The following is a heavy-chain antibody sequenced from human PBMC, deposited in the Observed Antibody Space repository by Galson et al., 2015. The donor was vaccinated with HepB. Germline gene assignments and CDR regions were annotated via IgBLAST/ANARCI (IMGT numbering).Heavy chain of an antibody. D-gene: IGHD3-10*01. Sequence: LRLSCAASGFTLSDYAMSWVRPAPGKGLEWVSTISGGGGSTYFADSVQGRFTISRDNSKNTLYLQMDSLRAEDTAVYFCAKDRLGQTGIWAGKLLCAWGQGTLVSVSS. J-gene: IGHJ5*02. CDR1: GFTLSDYA. CDR2: ISGGGGST. V-gene: IGHV3-23*01. CDR3: AKDRLGQTGIWAGKLLCA.